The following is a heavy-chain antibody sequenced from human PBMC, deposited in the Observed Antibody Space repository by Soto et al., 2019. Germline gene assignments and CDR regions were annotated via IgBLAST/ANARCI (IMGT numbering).Heavy chain of an antibody. V-gene: IGHV1-69*01. D-gene: IGHD3-22*01. Sequence: QEQLVQSGAEVKKSGSSVKVSCKDTGGLFSSYAVSWVRQAPGQGLEWMGGIIPVFDTVYYAQKFQGRVTITAGESTNTAYMGLSSLRSEDTAMYYCARGGSGYVWFNEFWGQGTLVTVSS. CDR2: IIPVFDTV. CDR1: GGLFSSYA. CDR3: ARGGSGYVWFNEF. J-gene: IGHJ4*02.